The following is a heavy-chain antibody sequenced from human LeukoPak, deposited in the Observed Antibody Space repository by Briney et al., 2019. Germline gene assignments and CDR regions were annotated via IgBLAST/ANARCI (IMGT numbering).Heavy chain of an antibody. J-gene: IGHJ4*02. CDR3: ARGSVGATCDY. CDR2: IYHSGST. V-gene: IGHV4-30-2*01. Sequence: SQTLSLTCTVSGGSISSGGYYWSWIRQPPGKGLEWIGYIYHSGSTYYNPSLKSRVTISVDRSKNQFSLKLSSVTAADTAVYYCARGSVGATCDYWGQGTLVTVSS. D-gene: IGHD1-26*01. CDR1: GGSISSGGYY.